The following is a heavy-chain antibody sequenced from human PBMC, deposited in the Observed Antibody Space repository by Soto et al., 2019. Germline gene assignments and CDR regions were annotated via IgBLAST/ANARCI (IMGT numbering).Heavy chain of an antibody. Sequence: QVQLVESGGGVVQPGRSLRLSCAASGFNFSYYDMQWVRQAPGKGLECVALILYDGSNQYHADSVKGRFTISRDNSKNTLYLQMNSLRPEDTAGYYCAKSGNGWLTDYWGKGTLVTVSS. CDR2: ILYDGSNQ. V-gene: IGHV3-30*18. J-gene: IGHJ4*02. CDR1: GFNFSYYD. CDR3: AKSGNGWLTDY. D-gene: IGHD6-19*01.